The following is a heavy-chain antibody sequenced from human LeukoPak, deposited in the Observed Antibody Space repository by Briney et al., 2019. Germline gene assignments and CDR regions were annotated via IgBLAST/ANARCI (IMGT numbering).Heavy chain of an antibody. CDR3: SGYNWFDP. V-gene: IGHV3-21*01. Sequence: GGSLRLSCAASGFTFSSYSMNWIRQAPGKGLEWVSSISSSSSYTYYADSVKGRFTISRDNAKNSLYLQMNSLRAEDTAVYYCSGYNWFDPWGQGTLVTVSS. CDR2: ISSSSSYT. J-gene: IGHJ5*02. CDR1: GFTFSSYS.